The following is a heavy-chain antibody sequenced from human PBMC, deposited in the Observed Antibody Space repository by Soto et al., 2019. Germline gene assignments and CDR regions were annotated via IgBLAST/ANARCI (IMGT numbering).Heavy chain of an antibody. Sequence: QVQLVESGGGVVQPGRSLRLSCAASGFTFTNNGMQRVRQAPVKGLEWVAVISYDGRKTYYADSVKGRFTISRDISKNTLDLQLNSLRAEDTAVYYCAKFWGPIPTTVDDYWGQGTLVTVSS. V-gene: IGHV3-30*18. CDR1: GFTFTNNG. D-gene: IGHD1-1*01. CDR2: ISYDGRKT. CDR3: AKFWGPIPTTVDDY. J-gene: IGHJ4*02.